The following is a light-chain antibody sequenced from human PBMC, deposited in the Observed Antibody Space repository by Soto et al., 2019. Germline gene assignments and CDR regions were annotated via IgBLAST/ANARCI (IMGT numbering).Light chain of an antibody. V-gene: IGKV3-20*01. J-gene: IGKJ1*01. CDR2: AAS. CDR1: QSVADNY. CDR3: QQYGHSPRT. Sequence: EIVLTQSPGTLSLSPGDRATLPCKASQSVADNYLAWYQQKPGQAPRLLIYAASRRAIGIPDTFSGSGSGTDFTLTITRLEPEDFALYYCQQYGHSPRTFGQGTKVEIK.